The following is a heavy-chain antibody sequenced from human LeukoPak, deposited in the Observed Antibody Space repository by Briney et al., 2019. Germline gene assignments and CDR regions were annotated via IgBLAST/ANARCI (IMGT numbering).Heavy chain of an antibody. CDR1: GFTLTNYT. Sequence: GGSLRLSCAASGFTLTNYTMHWVRQPAGEGLEWVSALGTAGDTFYPGSVKGRFSISRDNAKKSLFLQMNSLRAEDTAVYYCAREKEEAYGDYEGTFDYWGQGTLVTVSS. J-gene: IGHJ4*02. D-gene: IGHD4-17*01. V-gene: IGHV3-13*01. CDR3: AREKEEAYGDYEGTFDY. CDR2: LGTAGDT.